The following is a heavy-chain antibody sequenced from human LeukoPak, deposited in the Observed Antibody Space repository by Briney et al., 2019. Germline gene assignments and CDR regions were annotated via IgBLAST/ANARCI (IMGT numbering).Heavy chain of an antibody. Sequence: GGSLRLSCAASGFTFSSYAMRWVRQAPGKGLEWVSAISGSGGSTYYADSVKGRFTISRDNSKNTLYLQMNSLRAEDTAVYYCAKGGYYDILTGYYPLDYWGQGTLVTVSS. V-gene: IGHV3-23*01. D-gene: IGHD3-9*01. CDR1: GFTFSSYA. CDR2: ISGSGGST. J-gene: IGHJ4*02. CDR3: AKGGYYDILTGYYPLDY.